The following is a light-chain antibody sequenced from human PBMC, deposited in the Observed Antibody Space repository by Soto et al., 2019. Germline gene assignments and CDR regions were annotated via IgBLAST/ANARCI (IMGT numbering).Light chain of an antibody. V-gene: IGKV3-20*01. CDR3: QQYGGSPLFT. CDR2: GAS. Sequence: EIVLTQSPGTLSLSPGERATLSCRASQGVTPAYLAWYQHKPGQAPRLLIYGASNRATCIPDRFSGSGSGTDFTLTKSRLETEDFAVYSCQQYGGSPLFTFGLGTRVDFK. CDR1: QGVTPAY. J-gene: IGKJ3*01.